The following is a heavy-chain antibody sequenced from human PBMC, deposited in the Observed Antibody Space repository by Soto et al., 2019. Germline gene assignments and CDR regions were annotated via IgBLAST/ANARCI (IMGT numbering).Heavy chain of an antibody. CDR2: IYYRGNT. CDR3: ARLEGLATISYYFDY. V-gene: IGHV4-39*01. Sequence: QLQLQESGPGLVKPSETLSLTCSVSGDSINSDNYYGGWIRQPPGKGLEWIGSIYYRGNTYYNPSLKTRVTISLDKSKSQFSLKLNSVTAADSAVYFCARLEGLATISYYFDYWGQGTLVTVSS. CDR1: GDSINSDNYY. D-gene: IGHD3-9*01. J-gene: IGHJ4*02.